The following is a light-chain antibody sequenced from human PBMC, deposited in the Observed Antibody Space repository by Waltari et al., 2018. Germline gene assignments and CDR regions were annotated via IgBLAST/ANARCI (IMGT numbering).Light chain of an antibody. CDR2: ECP. J-gene: IGLJ1*01. V-gene: IGLV2-23*01. Sequence: QSALTQPASVSRSPGQSIPISCTGTSSDVEKYNLVSWYQHHPDKAPKLIIYECPTRPSSVSNRFSGSKSGNTASLTISGLQAEDEADYYCCSYPCGGTYVFGPGTKVTVL. CDR1: SSDVEKYNL. CDR3: CSYPCGGTYV.